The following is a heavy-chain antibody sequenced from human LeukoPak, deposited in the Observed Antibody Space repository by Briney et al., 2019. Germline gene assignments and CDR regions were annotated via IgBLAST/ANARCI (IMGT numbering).Heavy chain of an antibody. J-gene: IGHJ4*02. CDR2: ISDSGGST. V-gene: IGHV3-23*01. CDR1: GFTFSSYA. CDR3: AKDRRGNYYYFDY. D-gene: IGHD1-7*01. Sequence: PGGSLRLSCAASGFTFSSYAMTWVRQAPGKGLEWVSGISDSGGSTYYADSVKGRFTISRDNSKNTLYLQMNSLRAEDTAVYFCAKDRRGNYYYFDYWGQGTLVTVSS.